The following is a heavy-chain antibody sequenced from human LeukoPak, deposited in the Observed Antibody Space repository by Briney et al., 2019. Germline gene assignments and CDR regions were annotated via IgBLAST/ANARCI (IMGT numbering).Heavy chain of an antibody. J-gene: IGHJ3*02. V-gene: IGHV4-59*01. D-gene: IGHD2-2*02. CDR2: IYYSGST. CDR3: ARRATIQAFDI. Sequence: SEPLSLTCSVSGGSISSYYWSWIRQPPGKGLEWIGYIYYSGSTNYNPSLKSRVTISVDTSKNQFSLKLSSVTAADTAVYYCARRATIQAFDIWGQGTMVTVSS. CDR1: GGSISSYY.